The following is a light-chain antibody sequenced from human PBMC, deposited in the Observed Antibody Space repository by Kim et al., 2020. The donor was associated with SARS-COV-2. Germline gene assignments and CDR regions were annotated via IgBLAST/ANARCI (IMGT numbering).Light chain of an antibody. Sequence: GKPVTIPGTASSGSIASNYVQWDQQRPGSAPTTVIYEVNQRPSGVPDRFSGSIDSSSNSASLTISGLKTEDEADYYCQSYDSSNWVFGGGTQLTVL. CDR1: SGSIASNY. V-gene: IGLV6-57*02. CDR2: EVN. J-gene: IGLJ3*02. CDR3: QSYDSSNWV.